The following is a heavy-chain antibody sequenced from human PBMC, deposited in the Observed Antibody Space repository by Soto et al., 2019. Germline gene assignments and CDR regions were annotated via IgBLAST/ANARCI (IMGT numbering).Heavy chain of an antibody. CDR2: IDPSDSYA. D-gene: IGHD3-22*01. V-gene: IGHV5-10-1*01. CDR1: GYSFTSYW. Sequence: SLKISCKGSGYSFTSYWISWVRQMPAKGLEWMGRIDPSDSYANYSPSFQGHVTFSADKSISTAYLQWSSLRASDTAMYYCARHKAFYYDSSGAWGQGTLVTVSS. J-gene: IGHJ5*02. CDR3: ARHKAFYYDSSGA.